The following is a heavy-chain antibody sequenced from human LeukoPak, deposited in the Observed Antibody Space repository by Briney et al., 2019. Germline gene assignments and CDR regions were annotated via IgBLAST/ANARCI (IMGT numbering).Heavy chain of an antibody. J-gene: IGHJ3*02. D-gene: IGHD6-13*01. CDR2: ISAYNGNT. CDR3: IGQQLVPLSPDDAFDI. Sequence: ASVKVSCKASGYTFTSYGISWVRQAPGQGLEWMGWISAYNGNTNYAQKLQGRVTMTTDTSTSTAYMELRSLRSDDTAVYYCIGQQLVPLSPDDAFDIWGQGTMVTVSS. CDR1: GYTFTSYG. V-gene: IGHV1-18*01.